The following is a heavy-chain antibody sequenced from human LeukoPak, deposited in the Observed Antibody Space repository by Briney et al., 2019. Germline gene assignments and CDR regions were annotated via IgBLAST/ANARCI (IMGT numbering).Heavy chain of an antibody. CDR2: INHSGST. D-gene: IGHD3-10*01. Sequence: SETLSLTCAVYGGSFSGYYWSWIRQPPGKGLEWIGEINHSGSTNYNPSLKSRVTISVDTSKNQFSLKLSSVTAADTAVYYCASGDYGSGSYTDYWGQGTLVTVSS. V-gene: IGHV4-34*01. CDR1: GGSFSGYY. J-gene: IGHJ4*02. CDR3: ASGDYGSGSYTDY.